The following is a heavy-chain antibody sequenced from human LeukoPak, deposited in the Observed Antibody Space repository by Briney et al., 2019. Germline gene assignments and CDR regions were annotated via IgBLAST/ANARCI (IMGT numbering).Heavy chain of an antibody. CDR2: INHSGYT. Sequence: PSETLSLTCAVSGVSFDDYYWSWVRQTPGKGLEWIGEINHSGYTNDSPSLKSRATLSIDTSRKQFSINLRSVTVADAGIYYCTRMTTGHDYWGQGTLVTVSS. V-gene: IGHV4-34*04. CDR3: TRMTTGHDY. D-gene: IGHD4-17*01. J-gene: IGHJ4*02. CDR1: GVSFDDYY.